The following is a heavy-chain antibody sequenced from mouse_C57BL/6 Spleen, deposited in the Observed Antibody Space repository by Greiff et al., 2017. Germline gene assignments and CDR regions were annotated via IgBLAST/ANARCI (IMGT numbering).Heavy chain of an antibody. D-gene: IGHD1-1*01. CDR3: ARRITTVVATGDWYFDV. V-gene: IGHV3-8*01. CDR1: GYSITSDY. CDR2: ISYSGST. Sequence: DVKLQESGPGLAKPSQTLSLTCSVTGYSITSDYWNWIRKFPGNKLEYMGYISYSGSTYYTPTLKSRISITRDTSKNQYYLQLNSVTTEDTATYYCARRITTVVATGDWYFDVWGTGTTVTVSS. J-gene: IGHJ1*03.